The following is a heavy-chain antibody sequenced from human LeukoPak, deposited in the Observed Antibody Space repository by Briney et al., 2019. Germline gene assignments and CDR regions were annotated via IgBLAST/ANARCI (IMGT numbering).Heavy chain of an antibody. Sequence: SETLSLTCTVSGGSISSSSYYWGWIRQPPGKGLESIGSIYYSGSTYYNPSLKSRVTISVDTSKNQFSLKLSSVTAADTAVYYCARHVRGYSSGYYSDYWGQGTLVTVSS. D-gene: IGHD5-12*01. CDR3: ARHVRGYSSGYYSDY. CDR1: GGSISSSSYY. CDR2: IYYSGST. J-gene: IGHJ4*02. V-gene: IGHV4-39*01.